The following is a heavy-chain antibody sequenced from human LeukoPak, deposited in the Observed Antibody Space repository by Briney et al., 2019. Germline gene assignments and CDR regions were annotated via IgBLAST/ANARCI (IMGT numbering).Heavy chain of an antibody. V-gene: IGHV1-3*01. Sequence: ASVKDSCKASGYTFTSYAMHWVRQAPGQGLEWMGWINAGNGNTKYSQKFQGRVTITRDTSASTAYMELSSLRSEDTAVYYCARGITRWLQVLDYWGQGTLVTVSS. CDR1: GYTFTSYA. CDR2: INAGNGNT. CDR3: ARGITRWLQVLDY. D-gene: IGHD5-24*01. J-gene: IGHJ4*02.